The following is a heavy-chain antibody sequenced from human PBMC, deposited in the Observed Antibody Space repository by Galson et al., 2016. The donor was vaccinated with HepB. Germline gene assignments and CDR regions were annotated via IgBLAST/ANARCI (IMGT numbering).Heavy chain of an antibody. CDR3: AEAQGSMVRDYYYGLDV. CDR2: ISGSAGRT. Sequence: SLRLSCASFGFTFSSYAMTWVRQAPGKGLEWVSAISGSAGRTFYADSVKGRFTISRDNSKNTLYPQMDGLRAEDSALYYCAEAQGSMVRDYYYGLDVWGQGTTVTVSS. D-gene: IGHD3-10*01. V-gene: IGHV3-23*01. J-gene: IGHJ6*02. CDR1: GFTFSSYA.